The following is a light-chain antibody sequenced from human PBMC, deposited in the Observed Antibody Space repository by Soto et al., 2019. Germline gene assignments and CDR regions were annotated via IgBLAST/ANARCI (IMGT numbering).Light chain of an antibody. V-gene: IGLV4-69*01. CDR1: SGHSSYA. Sequence: QPVLTQSPSASASLGASVKLTCTLSSGHSSYAIAWHQQQPEKGPRYLMKVNSDGSHTKGDGIPDRFSGSSSGAERYLIXXXXXXXXEADYYCQTWGTGINYVFGTGTKVTVL. CDR2: VNSDGSH. J-gene: IGLJ1*01. CDR3: QTWGTGINYV.